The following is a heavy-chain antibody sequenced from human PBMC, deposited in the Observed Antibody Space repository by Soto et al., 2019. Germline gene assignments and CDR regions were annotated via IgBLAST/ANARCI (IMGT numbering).Heavy chain of an antibody. CDR1: GFTFSSYG. CDR3: ERDRSSKNYYYGMDV. CDR2: IWYDGSNK. D-gene: IGHD4-4*01. J-gene: IGHJ6*02. Sequence: PGGSLRLSCAASGFTFSSYGMHWVRQAPGKGLEWVAVIWYDGSNKYYADSVKGRFTISRDNSKNTLYLQMNSLRAEDTAVYYCERDRSSKNYYYGMDVWGQGTTVTVYS. V-gene: IGHV3-33*01.